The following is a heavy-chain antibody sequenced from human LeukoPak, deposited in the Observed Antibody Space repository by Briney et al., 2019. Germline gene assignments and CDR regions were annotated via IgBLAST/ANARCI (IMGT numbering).Heavy chain of an antibody. CDR3: AREGGYGDYDY. CDR1: GGSIGSGSYY. D-gene: IGHD4-17*01. CDR2: MYYSGST. V-gene: IGHV4-31*03. Sequence: SQTLSLTCTVSGGSIGSGSYYWSWIRQHPGKGLEWIGYMYYSGSTHYNPSLKSRVSISADTSKNQFSLKLSSVTAADTAVYYCAREGGYGDYDYWGQGTLVTVSS. J-gene: IGHJ4*02.